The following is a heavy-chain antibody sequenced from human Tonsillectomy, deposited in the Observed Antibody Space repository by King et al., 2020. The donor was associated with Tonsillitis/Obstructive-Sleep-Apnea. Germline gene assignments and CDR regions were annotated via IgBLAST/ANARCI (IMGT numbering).Heavy chain of an antibody. J-gene: IGHJ4*02. CDR1: GGTFSSYP. CDR2: INPILGVP. V-gene: IGHV1-69*10. CDR3: ARGVAGSAWSYFDY. Sequence: QLVQSGAEVKKPGSSVKVSCRASGGTFSSYPINWVRQAPGQGLEWMGGINPILGVPNYAQKFQGRVTITADKSTSTAYMELSSLRSEDTAVYYCARGVAGSAWSYFDYWGQGTLVTVSS. D-gene: IGHD6-19*01.